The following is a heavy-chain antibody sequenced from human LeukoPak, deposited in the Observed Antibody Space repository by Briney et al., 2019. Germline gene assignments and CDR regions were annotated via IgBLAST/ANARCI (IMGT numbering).Heavy chain of an antibody. Sequence: PGGSLRLSCAASGFTFSNYEMNWVRKAPGKGLEWVSYISSSGSTIYYADSVRGRFTISRDNPRNTLYLQMNSLRAEDTAIYYCAKNGDRGAYCSGGTCYPYYYYYMDVWGKGTTVTISS. CDR1: GFTFSNYE. V-gene: IGHV3-48*03. J-gene: IGHJ6*03. CDR3: AKNGDRGAYCSGGTCYPYYYYYMDV. CDR2: ISSSGSTI. D-gene: IGHD2-15*01.